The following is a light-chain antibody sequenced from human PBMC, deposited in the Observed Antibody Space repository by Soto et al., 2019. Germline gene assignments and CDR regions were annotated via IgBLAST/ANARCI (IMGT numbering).Light chain of an antibody. Sequence: EIALTPSPGTLSLSQGERATLSCRASQSVSSSYLAWYQQKPGQPPRLLIYGASSRATGIPDRFSGSGSGTDFTLTISRLEPEDFAVYYCQQYESSRTFGQGTKVDIK. J-gene: IGKJ1*01. V-gene: IGKV3-20*01. CDR2: GAS. CDR1: QSVSSSY. CDR3: QQYESSRT.